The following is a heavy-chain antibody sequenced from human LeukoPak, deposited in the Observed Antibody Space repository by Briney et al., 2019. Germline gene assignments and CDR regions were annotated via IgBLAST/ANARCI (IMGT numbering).Heavy chain of an antibody. J-gene: IGHJ4*02. CDR2: IRRKSDGGTA. CDR3: ATLTTVPSPFDY. Sequence: GGSLRLSCAASGFTFSNAWMSWVRQAPGKGLEWVGRIRRKSDGGTADYAAPVKGRFTISRDDSKNTLYLQMNSLKTEDTDVYYCATLTTVPSPFDYWGQGTLVTVSP. CDR1: GFTFSNAW. V-gene: IGHV3-15*01. D-gene: IGHD4-17*01.